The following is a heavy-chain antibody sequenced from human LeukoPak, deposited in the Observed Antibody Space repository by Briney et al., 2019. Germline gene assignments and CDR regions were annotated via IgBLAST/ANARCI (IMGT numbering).Heavy chain of an antibody. Sequence: PGGSLRLSCAASGFTFSSYSMNWVRQAPGKGLEWVSSISSSSSYIYYADSVKGRFTISRDNAKNSLYLQMNSLRAEDTAVYYCARQTYYDFWSGYYIGGTSYYFDYWGQGTLVTVSS. J-gene: IGHJ4*02. D-gene: IGHD3-3*01. CDR1: GFTFSSYS. CDR3: ARQTYYDFWSGYYIGGTSYYFDY. CDR2: ISSSSSYI. V-gene: IGHV3-21*01.